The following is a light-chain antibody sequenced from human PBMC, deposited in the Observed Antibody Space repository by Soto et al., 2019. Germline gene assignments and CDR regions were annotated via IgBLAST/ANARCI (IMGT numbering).Light chain of an antibody. Sequence: EIVMTQSPATLSLSPGERATLSCRASQSVSSNLAWYHQKPGRAPRLLIYGASTRATGIPARFSGSGSGTEFTLTISSLQSEDFAVYYCQQYNNWPPMYTFGQGTKLEIK. V-gene: IGKV3-15*01. CDR3: QQYNNWPPMYT. J-gene: IGKJ2*01. CDR2: GAS. CDR1: QSVSSN.